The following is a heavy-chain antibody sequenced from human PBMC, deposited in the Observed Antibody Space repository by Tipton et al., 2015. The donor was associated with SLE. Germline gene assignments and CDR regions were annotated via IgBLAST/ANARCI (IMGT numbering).Heavy chain of an antibody. CDR2: INHSGST. J-gene: IGHJ3*02. V-gene: IGHV4-34*01. D-gene: IGHD3-3*01. Sequence: TLSLTCAVYGGSFSGYYWSWIRQPPGKGLEWIGEINHSGSTNYNPSLKSRVTISVDTSKNQFSLKLSSVTAADTAVYYCAREIRITIFGVVTGAFDIWGQGTMVTVSS. CDR1: GGSFSGYY. CDR3: AREIRITIFGVVTGAFDI.